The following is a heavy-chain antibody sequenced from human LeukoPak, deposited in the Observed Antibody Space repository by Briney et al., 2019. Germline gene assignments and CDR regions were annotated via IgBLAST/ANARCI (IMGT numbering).Heavy chain of an antibody. D-gene: IGHD5-12*01. CDR1: GFTFDDNA. Sequence: GGSLRLSCAASGFTFDDNAMHWVRHAPGNGMEWVSLISVDGGSTYYADSVKGRFHISRDNSKNSLYRQMNSLRTEDDGLYYCASYGGYYFDYWGQGTLVTVSS. V-gene: IGHV3-43*02. CDR3: ASYGGYYFDY. CDR2: ISVDGGST. J-gene: IGHJ4*02.